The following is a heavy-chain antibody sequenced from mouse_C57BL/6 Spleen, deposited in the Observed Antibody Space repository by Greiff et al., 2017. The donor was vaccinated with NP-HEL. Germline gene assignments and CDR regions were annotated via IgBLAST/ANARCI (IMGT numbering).Heavy chain of an antibody. V-gene: IGHV7-1*01. D-gene: IGHD2-5*01. Sequence: EVQVVESGGGLVQSGRSLRLSCATSGFTFSDFYMEWVRQAPGKGLEWIAASRNKANDYTTEYSASVKGRFIVSRDTSQSILYLQMNALRAEDTAIYYCAREYSNYWYFDVWGTGTTVTVSS. CDR3: AREYSNYWYFDV. CDR1: GFTFSDFY. J-gene: IGHJ1*03. CDR2: SRNKANDYTT.